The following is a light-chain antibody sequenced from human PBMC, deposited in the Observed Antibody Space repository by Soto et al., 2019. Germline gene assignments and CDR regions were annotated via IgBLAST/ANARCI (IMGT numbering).Light chain of an antibody. J-gene: IGLJ2*01. CDR1: SSNIGTNT. CDR3: AAWAVSLVV. V-gene: IGLV1-44*01. CDR2: SDN. Sequence: QSVLTQPPSASGTPGQRVTIFCSGSSSNIGTNTVIWYQQLPGAAPKLLIYSDNQRPSGVPDRCSGSKSGTSASLAISGLQSEDRAYNYWAAWAVSLVVFGVGSKLTVL.